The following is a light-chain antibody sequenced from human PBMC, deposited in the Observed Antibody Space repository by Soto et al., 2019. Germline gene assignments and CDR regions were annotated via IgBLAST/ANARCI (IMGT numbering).Light chain of an antibody. V-gene: IGKV3-20*01. J-gene: IGKJ5*01. CDR2: DAS. CDR3: QLYGSSIT. CDR1: QSVSSNY. Sequence: EIVLTQPPGSLSLSPGERATLSCRASQSVSSNYLAWYQQKPGQAPRLLIYDASSRATGIPDRFSGSGSGTDFTLTISRLEPEDFAVYSRQLYGSSITFGQGTRLEIK.